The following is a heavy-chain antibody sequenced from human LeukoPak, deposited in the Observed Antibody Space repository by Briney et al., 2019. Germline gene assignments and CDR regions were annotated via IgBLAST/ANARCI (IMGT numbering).Heavy chain of an antibody. CDR1: GDSISSYY. J-gene: IGHJ5*02. CDR2: IYYSGST. Sequence: PSETLSLTCTVSGDSISSYYWIWIRQPPGKGLEWIGYIYYSGSTNYKPSLKRRVTISVDTCKEQFSLKLSSVTAADTAVYYCARELDGSGSYWFDPWGQGTLVTVSS. V-gene: IGHV4-59*01. CDR3: ARELDGSGSYWFDP. D-gene: IGHD3-10*01.